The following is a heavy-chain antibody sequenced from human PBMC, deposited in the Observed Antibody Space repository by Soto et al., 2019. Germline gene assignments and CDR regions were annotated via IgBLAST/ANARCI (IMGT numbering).Heavy chain of an antibody. V-gene: IGHV3-66*01. D-gene: IGHD5-18*01. Sequence: HPGGSLRLSCAASGFTVSSNYMSWVRQAPGKGLEWVSVIYSGGSTYYADSVKGRFTISRDNSKNTLYLQMNSLRAEDTAVYYCAREDSYGSGRAFDIWGQGTMVTVSS. CDR3: AREDSYGSGRAFDI. CDR2: IYSGGST. J-gene: IGHJ3*02. CDR1: GFTVSSNY.